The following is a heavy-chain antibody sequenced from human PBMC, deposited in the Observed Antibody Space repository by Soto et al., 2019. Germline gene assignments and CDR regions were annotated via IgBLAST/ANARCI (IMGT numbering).Heavy chain of an antibody. CDR2: ISYDGSNK. Sequence: GGSLRLSCAASGFTFSSYGMHWVRQAPGKGLEWVAVISYDGSNKYYADSVKGRFTISRDNSKNTLYLQMNSLRAEDTVVYYCAKAVSYEPDDWGQGTLVTVSS. CDR1: GFTFSSYG. J-gene: IGHJ4*02. CDR3: AKAVSYEPDD. V-gene: IGHV3-30*18. D-gene: IGHD5-12*01.